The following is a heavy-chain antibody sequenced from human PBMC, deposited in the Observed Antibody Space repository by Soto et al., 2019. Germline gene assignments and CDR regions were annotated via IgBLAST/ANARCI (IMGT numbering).Heavy chain of an antibody. CDR2: INPEGTTL. CDR1: GIDVSINW. Sequence: EAQLVESGGGLVQPGGSLRLSCTASGIDVSINWMHWVRQAPGKGLVWVSRINPEGTTLSYADSVKGRFTISRDNAENTIFLHMNSLSAEDTGVYYFTKDTFGGRESWGQGTLVTVSS. D-gene: IGHD2-15*01. CDR3: TKDTFGGRES. V-gene: IGHV3-74*01. J-gene: IGHJ5*02.